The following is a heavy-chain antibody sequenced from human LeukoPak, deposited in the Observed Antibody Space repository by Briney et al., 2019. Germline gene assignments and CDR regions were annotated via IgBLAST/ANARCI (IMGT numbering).Heavy chain of an antibody. CDR1: GGSINDYY. CDR2: IYYSGTT. CDR3: ARVGASHVFDI. Sequence: SETLSLTCTVSGGSINDYYWSWIRQPPGEGLEWIGNIYYSGTTSYNPSLESRVIISVDTSKNQFSLKLNSVTAADTAVYYCARVGASHVFDIWGQGTKVTVSS. D-gene: IGHD1-26*01. J-gene: IGHJ3*02. V-gene: IGHV4-59*01.